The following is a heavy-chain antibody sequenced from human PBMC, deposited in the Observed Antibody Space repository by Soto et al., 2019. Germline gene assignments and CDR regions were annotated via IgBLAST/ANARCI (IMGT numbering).Heavy chain of an antibody. Sequence: QVQLVQSGAEVKKPGASVKVSCKASGYTFTSYDINWVRQATGQGLEWMGWMNPNSGNTGYAEKFQGRVTMTRNTSISTAYMELSSLRSEDTAMYYCARGDYDFWSGYSRPYYYYGMDVWGQGTTVTVSS. CDR1: GYTFTSYD. V-gene: IGHV1-8*01. CDR3: ARGDYDFWSGYSRPYYYYGMDV. D-gene: IGHD3-3*01. J-gene: IGHJ6*02. CDR2: MNPNSGNT.